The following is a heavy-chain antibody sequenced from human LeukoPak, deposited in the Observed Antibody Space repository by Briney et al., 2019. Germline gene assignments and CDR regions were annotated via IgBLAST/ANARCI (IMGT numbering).Heavy chain of an antibody. V-gene: IGHV3-48*01. D-gene: IGHD7-27*01. Sequence: PGGSLRLSCAASGFTFSGYSLNWVRQAPGKGLGWVSYISSSSNTIYYADSVKGLFTISRDNAKNSLYLQMNSLRAEDTAVYYCARETGAFDYWGQGTLVTVSP. CDR1: GFTFSGYS. CDR2: ISSSSNTI. J-gene: IGHJ4*02. CDR3: ARETGAFDY.